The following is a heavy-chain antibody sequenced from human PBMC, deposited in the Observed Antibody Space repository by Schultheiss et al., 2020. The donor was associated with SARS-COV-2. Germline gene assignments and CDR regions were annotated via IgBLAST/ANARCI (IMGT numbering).Heavy chain of an antibody. CDR3: ARWNYDILTGYPRSYYYYYGMDV. Sequence: ASVKVSCKASGYTFTGYYMHWVRQAPGQGLEWMGRINPNSGGTNYAQKFQGRVTMTRNTSISTAYMELSSLRSEDTAVYYCARWNYDILTGYPRSYYYYYGMDVWGQGTTVTVSS. CDR1: GYTFTGYY. CDR2: INPNSGGT. V-gene: IGHV1-2*06. J-gene: IGHJ6*02. D-gene: IGHD3-9*01.